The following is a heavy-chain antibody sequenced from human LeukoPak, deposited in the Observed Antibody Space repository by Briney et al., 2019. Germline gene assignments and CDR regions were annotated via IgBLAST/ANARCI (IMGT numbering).Heavy chain of an antibody. D-gene: IGHD5-18*01. Sequence: GGSLRLSCAASGFTFSSYWMSWVRQAPGKGLEWVSAISGSGGSTYYADSVKGRFTISRDNSKNTLYLQMNSLRAEDTAVYYCAKRGYSYGYAQFDYWGQGTLVTVSS. CDR3: AKRGYSYGYAQFDY. CDR1: GFTFSSYW. V-gene: IGHV3-23*01. J-gene: IGHJ4*02. CDR2: ISGSGGST.